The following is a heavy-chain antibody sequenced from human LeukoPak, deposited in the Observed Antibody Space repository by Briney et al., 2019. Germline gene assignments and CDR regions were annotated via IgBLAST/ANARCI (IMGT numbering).Heavy chain of an antibody. Sequence: PSETLSLTCAVYGGSFSGYYWSWIRQPPGKGLEWIGEINHSGSTNYNPSLKSRVTISVDTPKNQFSLKLSSVTAADTAVYYCARVDFWSGYNDYWGQGTLVTVSS. V-gene: IGHV4-34*01. J-gene: IGHJ4*02. CDR1: GGSFSGYY. CDR3: ARVDFWSGYNDY. CDR2: INHSGST. D-gene: IGHD3-3*01.